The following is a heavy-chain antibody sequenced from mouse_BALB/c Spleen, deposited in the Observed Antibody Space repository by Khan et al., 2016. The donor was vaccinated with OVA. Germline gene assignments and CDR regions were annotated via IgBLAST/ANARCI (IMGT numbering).Heavy chain of an antibody. J-gene: IGHJ3*01. CDR2: INPSNDYT. CDR3: ARSGQLGLRGGFTY. CDR1: GYTLTTYT. V-gene: IGHV1-4*01. D-gene: IGHD3-2*01. Sequence: QVQLQQSGAELARPGASVKMSCKTSGYTLTTYTLHWVKQRPGRSLEWIGYINPSNDYTNYNQKFKDKSTLTADKSSSTAYMQLSSLTSEDSAVYYCARSGQLGLRGGFTYWGQGTLVTVSA.